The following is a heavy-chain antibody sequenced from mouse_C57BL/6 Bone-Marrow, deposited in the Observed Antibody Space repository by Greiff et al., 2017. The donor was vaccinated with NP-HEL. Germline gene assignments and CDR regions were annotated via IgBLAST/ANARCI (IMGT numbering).Heavy chain of an antibody. CDR2: IFPGSGST. J-gene: IGHJ1*03. V-gene: IGHV1-75*01. CDR1: GYTFTDYY. Sequence: QVQLQQSGPELVKPGASVKISCKASGYTFTDYYINRVKQRPGQGLEWIGWIFPGSGSTYYNEKFKGKATLTVDKSSSTAYMLLSSLTSEDSAVYFCARWGRVYGNRYFDVWGTGTTVTVSS. CDR3: ARWGRVYGNRYFDV. D-gene: IGHD2-1*01.